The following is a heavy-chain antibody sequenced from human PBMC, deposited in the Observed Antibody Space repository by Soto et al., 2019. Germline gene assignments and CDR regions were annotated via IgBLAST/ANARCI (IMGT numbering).Heavy chain of an antibody. Sequence: PGESLKISCQGSGYSFTIYWISWVRQMPGKGLECMGRIDPTDSYTDYSPSFEGHVTMSVDRSINTAYLEWSSLKASDTAMYYCARLTLAHDSSGYHIFDYWGQGTQVTVSS. CDR1: GYSFTIYW. CDR2: IDPTDSYT. V-gene: IGHV5-10-1*01. CDR3: ARLTLAHDSSGYHIFDY. J-gene: IGHJ4*02. D-gene: IGHD3-22*01.